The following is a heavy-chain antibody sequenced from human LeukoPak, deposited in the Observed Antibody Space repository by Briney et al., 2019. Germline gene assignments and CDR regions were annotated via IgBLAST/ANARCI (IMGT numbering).Heavy chain of an antibody. CDR2: IYSGGSI. Sequence: GGSLRLSCAASGFTVSSNSMSWVRQAPGKGLDWVSVIYSGGSIYYADSVTGRFTISRDNSKNTLYLQMNSLRAEDTAVYYCARGGNRGGSIDYWGKGTLVTVSS. CDR3: ARGGNRGGSIDY. CDR1: GFTVSSNS. D-gene: IGHD2-15*01. V-gene: IGHV3-53*01. J-gene: IGHJ4*02.